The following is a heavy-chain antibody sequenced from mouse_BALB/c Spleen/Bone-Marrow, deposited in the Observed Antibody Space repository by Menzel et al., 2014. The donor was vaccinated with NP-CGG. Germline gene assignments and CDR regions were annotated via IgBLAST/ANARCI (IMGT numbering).Heavy chain of an antibody. CDR3: ARGGIYYGNSQFAY. J-gene: IGHJ3*01. Sequence: VKLMESGAELVRPGSSVKISCKASGYAFSSYWMNWVKQRPGQGLEWIGQIHPGEGDTNYNGKFKVKATLTADKSSSTANMQLSSLTSGDSAVYFCARGGIYYGNSQFAYWGRGTLVTVSA. CDR2: IHPGEGDT. V-gene: IGHV1-80*01. D-gene: IGHD2-1*01. CDR1: GYAFSSYW.